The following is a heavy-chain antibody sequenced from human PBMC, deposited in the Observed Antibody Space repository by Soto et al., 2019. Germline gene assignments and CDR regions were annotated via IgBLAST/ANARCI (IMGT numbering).Heavy chain of an antibody. D-gene: IGHD3-22*01. CDR1: GGTFSSYA. J-gene: IGHJ4*02. CDR2: IIPIFGTA. CDR3: ARGPRHYYDSSGYYSGSFDY. Sequence: ASVKVSCKASGGTFSSYAISWVRQAPGQGLEWMGGIIPIFGTANYAQKFQGRVTITADESTSTAYMELSSLRSEDTAVYYCARGPRHYYDSSGYYSGSFDYWGQGTLVTVSS. V-gene: IGHV1-69*13.